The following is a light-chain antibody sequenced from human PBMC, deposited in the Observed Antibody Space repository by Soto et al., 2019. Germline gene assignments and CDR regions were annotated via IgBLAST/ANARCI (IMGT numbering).Light chain of an antibody. Sequence: EIVLTQSPATLSSFPGDRVTLSCRASQYINTRLAWYQQKPGQAPRLLIYDASNRATGIPARFSGSGSGTDFTLTISSLEPEDFAVYDCQQRSNWPPITFAQRTRLEI. V-gene: IGKV3-11*01. CDR2: DAS. CDR3: QQRSNWPPIT. CDR1: QYINTR. J-gene: IGKJ5*01.